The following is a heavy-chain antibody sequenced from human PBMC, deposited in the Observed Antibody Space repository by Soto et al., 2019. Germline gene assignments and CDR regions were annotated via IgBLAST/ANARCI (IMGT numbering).Heavy chain of an antibody. D-gene: IGHD3-22*01. J-gene: IGHJ4*02. CDR2: INADGSDR. CDR1: GFTFEDYA. Sequence: PGGSLRLSCSTSGFTFEDYAVHWVRQSSRKGLEWVSFINADGSDRDYADSVKGRFTISRDNTKGSFYLQKDRLRLEDTAIYYCAKATFYFNTSPFVSWGQGTLVTVSS. V-gene: IGHV3-43D*04. CDR3: AKATFYFNTSPFVS.